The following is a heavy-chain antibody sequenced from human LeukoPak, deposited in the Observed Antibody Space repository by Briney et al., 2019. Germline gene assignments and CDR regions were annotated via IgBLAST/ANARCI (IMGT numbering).Heavy chain of an antibody. V-gene: IGHV1-18*01. CDR2: ISAYNGNT. Sequence: ASVKVSCKASGYTFTSYGISWVRQAPGQGLEWMGWISAYNGNTNYAQKLQGRVTMTTDTSTSTAYMELRSLRSDDTAVYYCARDEVVAGYYYYYAMDVWGQGTTVTVSS. J-gene: IGHJ6*02. D-gene: IGHD6-19*01. CDR1: GYTFTSYG. CDR3: ARDEVVAGYYYYYAMDV.